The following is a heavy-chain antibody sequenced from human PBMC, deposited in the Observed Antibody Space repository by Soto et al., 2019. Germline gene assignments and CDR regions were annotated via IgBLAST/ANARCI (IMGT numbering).Heavy chain of an antibody. V-gene: IGHV6-1*01. CDR1: GDSVSSNSAA. CDR2: TYYRSKWYN. Sequence: SQTLSLTCAICGDSVSSNSAAWNWIRQSPSRGLEWLGRTYYRSKWYNDYAVSVKSRITTNPDTSKNQFSLQLNSVTPEDTAVYYCARGRLRYSGSYRPHYYYGMDVWGQGTTVTVSS. CDR3: ARGRLRYSGSYRPHYYYGMDV. J-gene: IGHJ6*02. D-gene: IGHD1-26*01.